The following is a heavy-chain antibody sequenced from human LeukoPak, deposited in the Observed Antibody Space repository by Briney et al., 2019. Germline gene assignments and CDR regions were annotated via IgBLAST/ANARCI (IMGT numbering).Heavy chain of an antibody. Sequence: SETLSLTCSVSGGSITSSSFYWGWIRQPPGKGLEWIGSIYYSGTTYYNPFLKSRVTISVDTSKNQFSLKLSSVTAADTALYYCAREERGYNYPETPPFDYWGQGTLVTVSS. CDR2: IYYSGTT. CDR3: AREERGYNYPETPPFDY. D-gene: IGHD5-18*01. J-gene: IGHJ4*02. CDR1: GGSITSSSFY. V-gene: IGHV4-39*07.